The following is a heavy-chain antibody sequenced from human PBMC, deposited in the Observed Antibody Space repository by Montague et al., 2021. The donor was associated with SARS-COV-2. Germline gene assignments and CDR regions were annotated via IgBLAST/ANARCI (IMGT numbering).Heavy chain of an antibody. Sequence: SLRLSCAASGFTFSSYGMIWVRQAPGKGLEWVSGIVDSDSSTHYADSVKGRFTISRDNSKNMVYLQMNSLRAEDTAVYYCARGVITPDYWGQGTLVTVSS. CDR1: GFTFSSYG. D-gene: IGHD2-21*01. J-gene: IGHJ4*02. CDR2: IVDSDSST. CDR3: ARGVITPDY. V-gene: IGHV3-23*01.